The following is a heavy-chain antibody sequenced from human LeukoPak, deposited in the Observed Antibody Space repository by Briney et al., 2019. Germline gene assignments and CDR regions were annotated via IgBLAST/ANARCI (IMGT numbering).Heavy chain of an antibody. J-gene: IGHJ5*02. Sequence: QPGGSLRLSCAVSGFTFSSYWTSWVRQAPGKGLEWVANIKQDGSEKYYVDSVKGRFTISRDNAKNSLYLQMNSLRAEDTAVYYCARLFDPWGQGTLVTVSS. CDR3: ARLFDP. V-gene: IGHV3-7*01. CDR2: IKQDGSEK. CDR1: GFTFSSYW.